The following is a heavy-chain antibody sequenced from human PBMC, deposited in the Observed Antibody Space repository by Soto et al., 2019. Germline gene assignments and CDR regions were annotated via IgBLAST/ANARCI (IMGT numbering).Heavy chain of an antibody. CDR1: GYTFGAYG. D-gene: IGHD2-2*01. V-gene: IGHV1-18*04. CDR2: IIVYNGNT. Sequence: QVQLVQSGPDVMKPGASVKVSCEASGYTFGAYGINWVRQAPGQGLEWMGCIIVYNGNTNYAQKFQGRVAMTIDTSTRTAYMELWSLGPDDTAMYYCAREAHSTISFPNRYLDYWGQGTLVTVSS. J-gene: IGHJ4*02. CDR3: AREAHSTISFPNRYLDY.